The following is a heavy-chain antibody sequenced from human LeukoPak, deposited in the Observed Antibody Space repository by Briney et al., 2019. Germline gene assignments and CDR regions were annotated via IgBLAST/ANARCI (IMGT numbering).Heavy chain of an antibody. D-gene: IGHD3-22*01. Sequence: GGSLRLSCAASGFTFSSYAMSWVRQAPGKGLEWVSAISGSGGSTYYADSVKGRLTISRDNSKNTLYLQMNSLRAEDTAVYYCARGGSGYYYGFDYWGQGTLVTVSS. CDR3: ARGGSGYYYGFDY. CDR1: GFTFSSYA. CDR2: ISGSGGST. J-gene: IGHJ4*02. V-gene: IGHV3-23*01.